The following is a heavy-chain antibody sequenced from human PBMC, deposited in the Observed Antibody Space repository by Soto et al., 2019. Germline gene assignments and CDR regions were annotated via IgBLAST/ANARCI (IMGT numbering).Heavy chain of an antibody. D-gene: IGHD4-17*01. J-gene: IGHJ5*02. CDR3: ARRNGEVTGVLNWFDP. CDR2: IYPGDSDT. CDR1: GYSFTSYW. V-gene: IGHV5-51*01. Sequence: PEESLRISCKGSGYSFTSYWIGWVRQMPGKGLEWMGIIYPGDSDTGYSPSFQGQVTISADKSISTAYLQWSSLKASDTAMYYCARRNGEVTGVLNWFDPWGQVTLFTVSS.